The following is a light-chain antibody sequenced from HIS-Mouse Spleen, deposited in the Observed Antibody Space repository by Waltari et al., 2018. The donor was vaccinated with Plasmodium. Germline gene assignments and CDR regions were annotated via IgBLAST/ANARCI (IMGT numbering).Light chain of an antibody. CDR3: QQYNNWPPEVT. J-gene: IGKJ1*01. CDR2: GES. V-gene: IGKV3-15*01. Sequence: EILRTQSPATLSVSPGESSTLSCRASQSVSSNLSWYQQKPGQAPRLLIYGESRRATGIPARFSGSGSGTEFTLTISSMKSEDFAVYYCQQYNNWPPEVTFGQGTKVEIK. CDR1: QSVSSN.